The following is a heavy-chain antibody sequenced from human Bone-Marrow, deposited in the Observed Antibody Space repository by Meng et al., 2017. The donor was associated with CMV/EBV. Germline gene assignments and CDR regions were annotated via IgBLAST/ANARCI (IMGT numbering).Heavy chain of an antibody. Sequence: TFTSDGNSWRRQGPRQELEWMGWISDYNGKADYAQKFRGRITVTTDTSTSTAYMELRSLRSDDTAVFYCARDGVYYGSGSYRGLFDYWGQGTLVTVSS. D-gene: IGHD3-10*01. CDR2: ISDYNGKA. V-gene: IGHV1-18*01. CDR1: TFTSDG. J-gene: IGHJ4*02. CDR3: ARDGVYYGSGSYRGLFDY.